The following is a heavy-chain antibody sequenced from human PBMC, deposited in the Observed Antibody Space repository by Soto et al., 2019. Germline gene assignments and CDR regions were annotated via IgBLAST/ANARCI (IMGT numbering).Heavy chain of an antibody. V-gene: IGHV5-51*01. CDR3: ARHPGNWNSYYYYGMDV. J-gene: IGHJ6*02. CDR1: GYSFNSYW. Sequence: GECLKISCKWSGYSFNSYWIGWVRQMPGKGLEWMGIIYPGDSDTRYSPSFQGQVTISADKSISTAYLQWSSLKASDTAMYYCARHPGNWNSYYYYGMDVWGQGTTVTVSS. CDR2: IYPGDSDT. D-gene: IGHD1-7*01.